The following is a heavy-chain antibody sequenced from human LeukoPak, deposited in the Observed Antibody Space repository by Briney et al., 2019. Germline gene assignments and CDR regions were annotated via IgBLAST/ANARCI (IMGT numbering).Heavy chain of an antibody. CDR3: AKDGNTYYDIYDY. Sequence: SGTLSLTCTVSGGSISSNNYYWGWIRQPPGKGLEWIGSIYYSGSTFYNPSLKSRVTISVDTSKNQFSLKLSSVNAADTAVYYCAKDGNTYYDIYDYWGQGTLVTVSS. CDR2: IYYSGST. D-gene: IGHD3-9*01. CDR1: GGSISSNNYY. J-gene: IGHJ4*02. V-gene: IGHV4-39*02.